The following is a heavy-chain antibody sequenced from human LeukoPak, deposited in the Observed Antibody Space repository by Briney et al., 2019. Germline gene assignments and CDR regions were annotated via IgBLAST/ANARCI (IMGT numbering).Heavy chain of an antibody. D-gene: IGHD6-13*01. CDR3: ARDIAAAGTNWFDP. Sequence: GGSLRLSCAASGFTFSSYSMNWVRQAPGKGLEWVSSISSSSSYIDYADSVKGRFTISRDNAKNSLYLQMNSLRAEDTAVYYCARDIAAAGTNWFDPWGQGTLVTVSS. V-gene: IGHV3-21*01. CDR2: ISSSSSYI. CDR1: GFTFSSYS. J-gene: IGHJ5*02.